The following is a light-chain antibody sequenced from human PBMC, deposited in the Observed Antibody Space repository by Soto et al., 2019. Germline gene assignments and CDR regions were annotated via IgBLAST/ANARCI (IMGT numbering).Light chain of an antibody. Sequence: QSALTQPASVSGSTGRSITISCTGTSSDVGGYNYVSWYQQHPGKAPKLMIYDVSNRPSGVSNRFSGSKSGNTASLTISGLQAEDEADYYCSSYTSSSDVVFGGGTKVTVL. CDR2: DVS. J-gene: IGLJ2*01. CDR3: SSYTSSSDVV. V-gene: IGLV2-14*01. CDR1: SSDVGGYNY.